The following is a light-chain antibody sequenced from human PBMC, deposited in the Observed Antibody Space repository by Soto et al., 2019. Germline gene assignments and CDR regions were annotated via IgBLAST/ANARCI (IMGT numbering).Light chain of an antibody. CDR2: AAS. CDR3: LLDYAYFWA. J-gene: IGKJ1*01. CDR1: QGIRSA. Sequence: AIQVTQSPSSPSASVGDRVTITCRTSQGIRSALGWYQQKPGKVPKLLIYAASTLQSGVPSRFSGSGSGRDFILTISSLQPEDFATYYCLLDYAYFWAFGQGTKVDIK. V-gene: IGKV1-6*01.